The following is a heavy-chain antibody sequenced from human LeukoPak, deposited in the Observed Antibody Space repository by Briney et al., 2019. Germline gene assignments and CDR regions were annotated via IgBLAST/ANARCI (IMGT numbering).Heavy chain of an antibody. CDR3: AKDLRSDSKYYYYGMDV. CDR1: GFTFSSYG. D-gene: IGHD1-26*01. CDR2: ISYDGSNK. Sequence: EAGGSLRLSCAASGFTFSSYGMHWVRQAPGKGLEWVAVISYDGSNKYYADSVKGRFTISRDNSKNTLYLQMNSLRAEDTAVYYCAKDLRSDSKYYYYGMDVWGQGTTVTVSS. J-gene: IGHJ6*02. V-gene: IGHV3-30*18.